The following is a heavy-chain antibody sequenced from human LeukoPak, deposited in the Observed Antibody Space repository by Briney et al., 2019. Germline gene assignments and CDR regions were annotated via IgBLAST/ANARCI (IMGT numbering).Heavy chain of an antibody. D-gene: IGHD6-19*01. J-gene: IGHJ4*02. CDR3: AKVIRSSGWYVDY. CDR2: ISDDGRDK. Sequence: GGSLRLSCAASGFTFSSYPLHWVRQAPGKGLEWVAVISDDGRDKHYADSVKGRFTISRDNSKNTLYLQMNSLRAEDTAVYYCAKVIRSSGWYVDYWGQGTLVTVSS. CDR1: GFTFSSYP. V-gene: IGHV3-30*04.